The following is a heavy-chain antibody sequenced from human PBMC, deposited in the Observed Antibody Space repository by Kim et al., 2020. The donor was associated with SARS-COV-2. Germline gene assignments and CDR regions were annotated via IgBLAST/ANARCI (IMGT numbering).Heavy chain of an antibody. CDR1: GYTFTSYD. CDR2: MNPNSGNT. V-gene: IGHV1-8*01. J-gene: IGHJ4*02. CDR3: ARAAARPRLWFGELLPRESDY. D-gene: IGHD3-10*01. Sequence: ASVKVSCKASGYTFTSYDINWVRQATGQGLEWMGWMNPNSGNTGYAQKFQGRVTMTRNTSISTAYMELSSLRSEDTAVYYCARAAARPRLWFGELLPRESDYWGQGTLVTVSS.